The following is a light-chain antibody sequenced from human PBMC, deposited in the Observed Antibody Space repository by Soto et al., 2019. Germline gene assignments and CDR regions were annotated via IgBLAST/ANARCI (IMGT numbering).Light chain of an antibody. CDR1: SSNIARNT. Sequence: QSVLTQPPSASGTPGQRVTISCSGSSSNIARNTVNWYQQLPGTAPKLLIYSNAARPSGVPRRISGSRSGTSASLVISGLQSEDEADYYCAAWDDRLNGPVFGGGTQLTVL. CDR2: SNA. J-gene: IGLJ3*02. CDR3: AAWDDRLNGPV. V-gene: IGLV1-44*01.